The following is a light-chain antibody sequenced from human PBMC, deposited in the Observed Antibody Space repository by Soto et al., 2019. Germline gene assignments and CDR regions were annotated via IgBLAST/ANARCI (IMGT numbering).Light chain of an antibody. Sequence: QSALTQPASMSGSPGQSITISCTGTSSDVGGYNYVSWYQQHPDKAPKLMIYEVSNRPSGVSNRFSGSKSGNTASLTISGLQAEDEADYYCSSYTSSSTPYVVFGGGTKLTVL. J-gene: IGLJ2*01. CDR2: EVS. CDR3: SSYTSSSTPYVV. V-gene: IGLV2-14*01. CDR1: SSDVGGYNY.